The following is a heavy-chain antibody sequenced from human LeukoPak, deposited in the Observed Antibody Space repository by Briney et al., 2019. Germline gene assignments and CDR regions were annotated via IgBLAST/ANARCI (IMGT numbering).Heavy chain of an antibody. CDR2: IYPGDSDT. CDR1: GYSFTSYW. D-gene: IGHD2-2*02. CDR3: ARLVCSSSSCYMHYNWFDP. V-gene: IGHV5-51*01. J-gene: IGHJ5*02. Sequence: PGESLKISCKDTGYSFTSYWIGWVRQMPGKGLEWMGIIYPGDSDTRYSPSFQGQVTTSADKSISTAYLQWSGLKASDTAMYYCARLVCSSSSCYMHYNWFDPWGQGTLVTVSS.